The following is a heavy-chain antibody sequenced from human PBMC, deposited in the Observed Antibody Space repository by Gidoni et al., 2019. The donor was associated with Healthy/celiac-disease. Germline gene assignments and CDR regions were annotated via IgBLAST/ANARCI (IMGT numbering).Heavy chain of an antibody. Sequence: EVQLVESGGGLVKPGGSLRLSCAASAFTFSSYSMNWVRQAPGKGLEWVSSISSSSSYIYYADSVKGRFTISRDNAKNSLYLQMNSLRAEDTAVYYCARDEPWEPGRAFDIWGQGTMVTVSS. CDR3: ARDEPWEPGRAFDI. J-gene: IGHJ3*02. D-gene: IGHD1-26*01. CDR2: ISSSSSYI. V-gene: IGHV3-21*01. CDR1: AFTFSSYS.